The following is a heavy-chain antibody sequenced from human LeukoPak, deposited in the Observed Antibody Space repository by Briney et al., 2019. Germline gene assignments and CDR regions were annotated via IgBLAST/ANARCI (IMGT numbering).Heavy chain of an antibody. CDR1: GFTFSSYA. D-gene: IGHD3-9*01. V-gene: IGHV3-30*01. CDR3: ARDFDSAEAVGPFDP. Sequence: PGRSLRLSRAASGFTFSSYAMHWVRQAPGKGLEWVAVISYDGSNKYYADSVKGRFTISRDNSKNTLYLQMNSLRAEDTAVYYCARDFDSAEAVGPFDPWGQGTLVTVSS. J-gene: IGHJ5*02. CDR2: ISYDGSNK.